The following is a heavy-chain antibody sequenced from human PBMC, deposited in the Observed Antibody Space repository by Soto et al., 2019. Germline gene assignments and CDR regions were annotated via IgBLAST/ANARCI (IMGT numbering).Heavy chain of an antibody. V-gene: IGHV3-33*01. D-gene: IGHD2-15*01. CDR2: IWYDGSKK. J-gene: IGHJ4*02. Sequence: PGGSLRLSCAASGFNFSSHGMHWVRQAPGKGLEWVAVIWYDGSKKYYADSVKGRFTISRDNSKNTLYLQMDGLRAEDTAVYYCARYTTYSSGEGLDYWGQGTLVTVSS. CDR1: GFNFSSHG. CDR3: ARYTTYSSGEGLDY.